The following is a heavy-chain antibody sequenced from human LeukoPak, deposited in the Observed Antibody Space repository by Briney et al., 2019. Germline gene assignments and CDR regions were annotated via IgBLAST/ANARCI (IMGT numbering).Heavy chain of an antibody. J-gene: IGHJ4*02. Sequence: ASVKVSCKASGYTFSSYDINWVRQATGQGLEWMGWMNPNSGNTGYAQQFQGRVTMTRNTSISTAYMELSSLRSEDTAVYYCARLNRARSCYPAKYFDYWGQGTLVTVSS. CDR1: GYTFSSYD. D-gene: IGHD2-15*01. V-gene: IGHV1-8*01. CDR3: ARLNRARSCYPAKYFDY. CDR2: MNPNSGNT.